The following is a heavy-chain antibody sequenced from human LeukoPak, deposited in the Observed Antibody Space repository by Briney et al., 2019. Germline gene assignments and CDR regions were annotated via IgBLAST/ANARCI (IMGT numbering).Heavy chain of an antibody. D-gene: IGHD6-6*01. CDR1: GFTFSSYA. CDR2: ISGSGGST. CDR3: AKDRIAARDWFDP. V-gene: IGHV3-23*01. Sequence: RGSLRDSCAASGFTFSSYAMSWVRQAPGKGLEWVSAISGSGGSTYYADSVKGRFAISRDNSKNTLYLQMNSLRAEDTAVYYCAKDRIAARDWFDPWGQGTLVTVSS. J-gene: IGHJ5*02.